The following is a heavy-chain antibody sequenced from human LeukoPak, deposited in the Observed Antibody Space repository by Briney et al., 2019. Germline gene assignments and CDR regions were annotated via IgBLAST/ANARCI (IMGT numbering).Heavy chain of an antibody. V-gene: IGHV4-59*01. CDR2: SYYRGST. D-gene: IGHD3-22*01. Sequence: PSETLSLTCTVSGGSISSYYWSWIRQPPGKGLEWIGHSYYRGSTSYNPSLKSRITISVDPSKNQFSLRLSSVTAADTAVYYCAREASTYYYDSSAYYPNWFDPWGQGTLVTVSS. CDR3: AREASTYYYDSSAYYPNWFDP. J-gene: IGHJ5*02. CDR1: GGSISSYY.